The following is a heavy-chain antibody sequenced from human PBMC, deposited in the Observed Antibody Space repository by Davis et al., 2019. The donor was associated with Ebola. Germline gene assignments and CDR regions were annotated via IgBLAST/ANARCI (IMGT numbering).Heavy chain of an antibody. J-gene: IGHJ6*03. V-gene: IGHV3-30*02. D-gene: IGHD2-8*01. CDR1: GYIFNSYG. Sequence: GGSLRLSCEASGYIFNSYGMHWVRQAPSKGLEWVAFIRSDGNIKHYVDSVKGRFTISRDNSKNTLYLQMNSLRAEDTAVYYCAKDQWLGQGYYMDVWGKRDHGHRLF. CDR2: IRSDGNIK. CDR3: AKDQWLGQGYYMDV.